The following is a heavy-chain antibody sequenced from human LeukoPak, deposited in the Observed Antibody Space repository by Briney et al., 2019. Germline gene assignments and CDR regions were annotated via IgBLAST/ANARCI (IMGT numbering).Heavy chain of an antibody. CDR1: GFTFSSYT. J-gene: IGHJ4*02. Sequence: GGSLRLSCAASGFTFSSYTMSWVRQAPGKGLEWVSTITTSDGNTNYADSVKGRFTVSRDNSKNTLFLQMNSLRAEDTAVYYCAKDGGLWVSAHWGDSWGRGTLVTVSS. CDR3: AKDGGLWVSAHWGDS. CDR2: ITTSDGNT. V-gene: IGHV3-23*01. D-gene: IGHD7-27*01.